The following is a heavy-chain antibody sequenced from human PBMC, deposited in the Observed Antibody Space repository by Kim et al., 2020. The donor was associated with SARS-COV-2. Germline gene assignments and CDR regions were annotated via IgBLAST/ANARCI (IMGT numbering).Heavy chain of an antibody. V-gene: IGHV4-59*01. J-gene: IGHJ4*02. D-gene: IGHD6-13*01. CDR3: ARARRIAAAGTLLDY. Sequence: PSLESRVTISVDTSKNQFSLKRSSVTAADTAVYYCARARRIAAAGTLLDYWGQGTLVTVSS.